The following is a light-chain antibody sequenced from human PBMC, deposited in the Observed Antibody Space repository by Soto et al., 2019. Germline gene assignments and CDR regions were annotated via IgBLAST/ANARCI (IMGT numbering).Light chain of an antibody. CDR3: QQRSNWYT. J-gene: IGKJ2*01. CDR1: QSVSSY. Sequence: EIVLTQSPATLSLSPGERATLSCRASQSVSSYLAWYQQKPGQDPRLLIYDASNRATGIPARFSGSGSGTDFTLTISILEPEDFAVYYCQQRSNWYTFGQGTKLEIK. CDR2: DAS. V-gene: IGKV3-11*01.